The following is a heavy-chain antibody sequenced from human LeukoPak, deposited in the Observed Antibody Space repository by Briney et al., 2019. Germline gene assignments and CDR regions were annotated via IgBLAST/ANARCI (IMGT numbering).Heavy chain of an antibody. CDR2: SDESST. Sequence: GCSVRLSCAASGFTFSSYWMHWVRQPPGKGLVWVARSDESSTNYADSLKGRFTISRDNAKNTQYLQMNSLRADDTAVYYCARARGLGYGNDIRWFDPWGQGTLVTVSS. J-gene: IGHJ5*02. CDR3: ARARGLGYGNDIRWFDP. CDR1: GFTFSSYW. V-gene: IGHV3-74*01. D-gene: IGHD4-11*01.